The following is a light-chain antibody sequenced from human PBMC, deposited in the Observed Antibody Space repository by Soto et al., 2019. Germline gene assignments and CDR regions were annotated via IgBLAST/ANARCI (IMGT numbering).Light chain of an antibody. Sequence: QAVVTQPPSVSGAPRQRGTLSCTGSSSNIGAGYDVHWYQQLPGTAPKLLIYGNSNRPSGVPDRFSGSKSGTSASLAITGLQAEDEADYYCQSYDSSLSVVFGGGTKLTVL. CDR1: SSNIGAGYD. J-gene: IGLJ2*01. CDR3: QSYDSSLSVV. V-gene: IGLV1-40*01. CDR2: GNS.